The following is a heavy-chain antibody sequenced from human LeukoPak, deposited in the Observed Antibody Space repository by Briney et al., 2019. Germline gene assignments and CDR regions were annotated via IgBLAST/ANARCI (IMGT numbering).Heavy chain of an antibody. D-gene: IGHD3-22*01. J-gene: IGHJ3*02. CDR2: ISAYNGNT. V-gene: IGHV1-18*01. Sequence: ASVKVSCKASGYTFTSYGISWVRQAPGQGLEWMGWISAYNGNTNYAQKLQGRVTMTTDTSTSTAYMELRSLRSDDTAVYYCAGGYDSSGYSPSVAFDIWGQGTMVTVSS. CDR3: AGGYDSSGYSPSVAFDI. CDR1: GYTFTSYG.